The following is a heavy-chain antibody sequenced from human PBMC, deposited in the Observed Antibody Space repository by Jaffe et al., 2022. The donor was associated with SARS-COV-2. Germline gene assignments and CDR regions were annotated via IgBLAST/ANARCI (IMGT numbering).Heavy chain of an antibody. CDR1: GFTFTSYA. J-gene: IGHJ4*02. Sequence: EVQLLESGGGLVQPGGSLRLSCAASGFTFTSYAMNWVRQAPGKGLEWVSAISGSGGSTYYVDSVRGRFIISRDNSKNTLYLQVNSLRAEDTAVYYCAKDRAKRGTYSGSGDYWGQGTLVTVSS. D-gene: IGHD3-10*01. V-gene: IGHV3-23*01. CDR3: AKDRAKRGTYSGSGDY. CDR2: ISGSGGST.